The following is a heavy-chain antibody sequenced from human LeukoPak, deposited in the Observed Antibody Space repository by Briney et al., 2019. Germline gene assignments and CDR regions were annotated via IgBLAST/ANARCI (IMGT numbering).Heavy chain of an antibody. J-gene: IGHJ5*02. V-gene: IGHV4-39*01. CDR2: IYYSGST. CDR1: GGSISSSTHY. Sequence: PSETLSLTCTVSGGSISSSTHYWGWIRQPPGKGLEWIVSIYYSGSTYYNPSLKSRVSISVDTSKNQFSLKLSSVTAADTAVYYRARRGYGGFLDWFDPWGQGILVTVSS. CDR3: ARRGYGGFLDWFDP. D-gene: IGHD4-23*01.